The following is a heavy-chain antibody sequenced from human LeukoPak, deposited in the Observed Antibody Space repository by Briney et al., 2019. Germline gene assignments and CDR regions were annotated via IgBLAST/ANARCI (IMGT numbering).Heavy chain of an antibody. Sequence: ASVKVSCKASGYTFTSYDINWVRQATGQGLEWMGWMNPNSGNTGYAQKFQGRVTMTRNTSISTAYMELSSLRSENTAVYYCAVIAAAGTRSYYYYYYMDVWGKGTTVTVSS. D-gene: IGHD6-13*01. CDR1: GYTFTSYD. CDR3: AVIAAAGTRSYYYYYYMDV. J-gene: IGHJ6*03. V-gene: IGHV1-8*01. CDR2: MNPNSGNT.